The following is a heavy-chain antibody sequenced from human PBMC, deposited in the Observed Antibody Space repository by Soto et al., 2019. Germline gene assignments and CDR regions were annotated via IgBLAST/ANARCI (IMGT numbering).Heavy chain of an antibody. CDR3: ARDRRAGYCSSSPYFDY. Sequence: QVQLVQSGAEVKKPGSSVKVSCKASGGTFSSYAISWVRQAPGQGLEWMGGIIPISGTANYAQKFQGRVTITADESTSTAYMELSRLRSEDTAVYYCARDRRAGYCSSSPYFDYWGQGTLVTVSS. V-gene: IGHV1-69*01. CDR2: IIPISGTA. J-gene: IGHJ4*02. D-gene: IGHD6-6*01. CDR1: GGTFSSYA.